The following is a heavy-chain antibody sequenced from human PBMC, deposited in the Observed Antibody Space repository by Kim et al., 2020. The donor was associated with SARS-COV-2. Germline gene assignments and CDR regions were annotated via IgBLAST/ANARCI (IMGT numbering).Heavy chain of an antibody. J-gene: IGHJ1*01. V-gene: IGHV3-23*01. Sequence: SVKGRFTISRDNSKNTLYLQMNSLRAEDTAVYYCAKDPYVVRTMTGYFQHWGQGTLVTVSS. CDR3: AKDPYVVRTMTGYFQH. D-gene: IGHD3-10*02.